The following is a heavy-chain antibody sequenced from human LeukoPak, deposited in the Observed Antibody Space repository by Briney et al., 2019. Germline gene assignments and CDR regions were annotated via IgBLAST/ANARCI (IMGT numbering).Heavy chain of an antibody. CDR2: IYHGGSI. CDR3: ARGNRYYNSSSHEPRYAFEI. Sequence: SETLSLTCAVSGGSISSGGYCWSWIRQPPGKGLEWIGYIYHGGSIFYNPSLKSRVTISVDSYNKQFSLKMSSVTAADSAVYYCARGNRYYNSSSHEPRYAFEIWGQRTMVTVSS. CDR1: GGSISSGGYC. V-gene: IGHV4-30-2*01. D-gene: IGHD3-22*01. J-gene: IGHJ3*02.